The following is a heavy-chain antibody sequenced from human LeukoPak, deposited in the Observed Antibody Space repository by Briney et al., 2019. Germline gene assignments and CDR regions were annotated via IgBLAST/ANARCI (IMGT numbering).Heavy chain of an antibody. D-gene: IGHD3-10*01. CDR3: ARVASSYYYGSGSYYVDY. CDR1: GYTFTSYG. CDR2: ISAYNGNT. J-gene: IGHJ4*02. V-gene: IGHV1-18*04. Sequence: ASVKVSCKASGYTFTSYGISWVRQAPGQGLEWMGWISAYNGNTNYAQKLQGRVTMTTDTSTSTAYMELRSLRSDDTAVYYCARVASSYYYGSGSYYVDYWGQGTLVTVSS.